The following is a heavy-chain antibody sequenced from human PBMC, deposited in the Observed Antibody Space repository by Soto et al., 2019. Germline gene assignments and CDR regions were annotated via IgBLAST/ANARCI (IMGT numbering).Heavy chain of an antibody. J-gene: IGHJ4*02. V-gene: IGHV4-30-2*01. CDR2: FYHSGST. Sequence: QLQLQESGSGLVKPSQTLSLTCAVSGGSISSGGYSCNWIRQPPGKGLEWIGYFYHSGSTYYTPSLKSRVPISVDRSKNQFSLKLSSVTAADTAVYYCARGMTTVTTFDYWGQGTLVTVSS. D-gene: IGHD4-17*01. CDR1: GGSISSGGYS. CDR3: ARGMTTVTTFDY.